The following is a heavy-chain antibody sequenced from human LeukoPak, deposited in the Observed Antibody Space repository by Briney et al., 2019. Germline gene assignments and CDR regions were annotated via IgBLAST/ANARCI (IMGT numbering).Heavy chain of an antibody. CDR1: GFTFSSYA. J-gene: IGHJ4*02. V-gene: IGHV3-30*04. Sequence: GGSLRLSCAASGFTFSSYAMHWVRQAPGKGLEWVAVISYDGSNKYYADSVKGRFTISRDNSKNTLYLQMNSLRAEDTAVYYCARDSPEIQLWLNFDYWGQGTLVTVSS. CDR3: ARDSPEIQLWLNFDY. D-gene: IGHD5-18*01. CDR2: ISYDGSNK.